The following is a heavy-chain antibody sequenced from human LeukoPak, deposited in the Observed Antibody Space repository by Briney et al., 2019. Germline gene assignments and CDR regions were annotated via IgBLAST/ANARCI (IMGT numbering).Heavy chain of an antibody. CDR1: GGSISSGSYY. V-gene: IGHV4-61*02. Sequence: KPSETLSLTCTVSGGSISSGSYYWSWIRQSAGKGLEWIGRIYTSGSTNYNPSLKSRVTISVDTSKNQFSLKLSSVTAADTAIYYCATGTGHYYYYYYMDVWGKGTTVTVSS. J-gene: IGHJ6*03. CDR2: IYTSGST. D-gene: IGHD1-1*01. CDR3: ATGTGHYYYYYYMDV.